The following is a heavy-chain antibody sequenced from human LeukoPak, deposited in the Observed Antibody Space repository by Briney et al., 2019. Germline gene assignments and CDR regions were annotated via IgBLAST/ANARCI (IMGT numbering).Heavy chain of an antibody. Sequence: GESLKISCKGSGYSFTSYWIGWVRQMPGKGLEWMGIIYPGDSDTRHSPSFQGQVTISADKSISTAYLQWSSLKASDTAMYYCARHGDNLTYCSSTSCYLGDWFDPWGQGTLVTVSS. CDR1: GYSFTSYW. CDR2: IYPGDSDT. CDR3: ARHGDNLTYCSSTSCYLGDWFDP. V-gene: IGHV5-51*01. J-gene: IGHJ5*02. D-gene: IGHD2-2*01.